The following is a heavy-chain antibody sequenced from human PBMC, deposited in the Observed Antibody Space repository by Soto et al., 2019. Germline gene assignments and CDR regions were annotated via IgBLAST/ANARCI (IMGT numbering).Heavy chain of an antibody. CDR1: GYTLTSYY. CDR3: ARSRLMVYDAFDI. V-gene: IGHV1-46*01. Sequence: QVQLVQSGAEVKKPGASMKVSCKASGYTLTSYYMHWVRQAPGQGLEWMGVINPSGGGTSYAQKFQGRVTMTRDTSTSTVYMELSSLRSEDTAVYYCARSRLMVYDAFDIWGQGTMVTVSS. D-gene: IGHD2-8*01. CDR2: INPSGGGT. J-gene: IGHJ3*02.